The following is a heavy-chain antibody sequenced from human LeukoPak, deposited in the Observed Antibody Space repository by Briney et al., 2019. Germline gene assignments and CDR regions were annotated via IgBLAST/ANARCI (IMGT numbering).Heavy chain of an antibody. V-gene: IGHV3-15*07. J-gene: IGHJ4*02. CDR1: GFPFTNAW. CDR2: IKSKADGETI. Sequence: GGSLRLSCAASGFPFTNAWMNWVRQAPGKGLEWVGRIKSKADGETIDYAAPVKGRFTFSRDDSKNMLYLQMNSLKSEDTAVYYCSTLTSRGLSDSWGQGTLVIVSS. D-gene: IGHD1-20*01. CDR3: STLTSRGLSDS.